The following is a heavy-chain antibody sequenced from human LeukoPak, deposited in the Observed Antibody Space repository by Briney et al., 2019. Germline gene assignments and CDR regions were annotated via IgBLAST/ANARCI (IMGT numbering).Heavy chain of an antibody. J-gene: IGHJ1*01. CDR2: MNPNRGNT. D-gene: IGHD6-13*01. CDR1: GYTFTSYD. V-gene: IGHV1-8*03. Sequence: ASVKVSCKASGYTFTSYDINWVRQATGQGLEWMGWMNPNRGNTGYAQKFQDRVTITRNTSISTAYMELRSLRSDDTAVYYCASSRSRGQQLVAEYFQHWGQGTLVTVSS. CDR3: ASSRSRGQQLVAEYFQH.